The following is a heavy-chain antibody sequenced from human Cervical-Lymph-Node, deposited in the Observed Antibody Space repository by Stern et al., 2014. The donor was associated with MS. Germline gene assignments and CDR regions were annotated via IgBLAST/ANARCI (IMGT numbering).Heavy chain of an antibody. Sequence: QLVQSGAEVKKPGASVKVSCKASGYKFSSYEMYWVRQAPGQRLEWMGWIRAGNGNTRYSQKFQVRVTITRGTSASPVSMELSGLRSEDTAVYYCARRRYYDSSPFEYWGQGTLVTVSS. CDR2: IRAGNGNT. J-gene: IGHJ4*02. CDR1: GYKFSSYE. CDR3: ARRRYYDSSPFEY. V-gene: IGHV1-3*01. D-gene: IGHD3-22*01.